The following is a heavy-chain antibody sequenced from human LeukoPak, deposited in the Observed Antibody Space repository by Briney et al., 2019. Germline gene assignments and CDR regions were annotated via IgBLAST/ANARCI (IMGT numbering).Heavy chain of an antibody. V-gene: IGHV4-59*01. CDR2: IYYSGST. D-gene: IGHD1-20*01. Sequence: PSETLSLTCTVSGGSISSYYWSWIRQPSGKGLEWIGYIYYSGSTNYNPSLKSRVTISVDTSKNQFSLKLSSVTAADTAVYYCARALYNWNDRPFDYWGQGTLVTVSS. CDR1: GGSISSYY. CDR3: ARALYNWNDRPFDY. J-gene: IGHJ4*02.